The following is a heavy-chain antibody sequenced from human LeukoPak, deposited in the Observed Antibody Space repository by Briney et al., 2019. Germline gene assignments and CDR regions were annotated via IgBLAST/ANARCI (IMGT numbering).Heavy chain of an antibody. CDR2: IYYSGST. D-gene: IGHD2-2*01. CDR3: ARVIVVPAASGMLYYFDY. V-gene: IGHV4-59*01. Sequence: SETLSLTCTVSGGSISSYYWSWIRQPPGKGLEWIGYIYYSGSTNYNPSLKSRVTISVDTSKNQFSLKLSSVTAADTAVYYCARVIVVPAASGMLYYFDYWGQGTLVTVSS. J-gene: IGHJ4*02. CDR1: GGSISSYY.